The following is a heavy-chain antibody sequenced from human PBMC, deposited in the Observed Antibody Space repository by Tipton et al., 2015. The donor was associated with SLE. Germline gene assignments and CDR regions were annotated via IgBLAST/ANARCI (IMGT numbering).Heavy chain of an antibody. CDR1: GGSFSGYY. J-gene: IGHJ4*02. CDR3: ARGSDYGGSFFDY. Sequence: LSLTCAVYGGSFSGYYWNWVRQAPGKGLEWVAVIWYDGSNKYYADSVKGRFTISRDNSKNTLYLQMNSLRAEDTAVYYCARGSDYGGSFFDYWGQGTLVTVSS. D-gene: IGHD4-23*01. V-gene: IGHV3-33*08. CDR2: IWYDGSNK.